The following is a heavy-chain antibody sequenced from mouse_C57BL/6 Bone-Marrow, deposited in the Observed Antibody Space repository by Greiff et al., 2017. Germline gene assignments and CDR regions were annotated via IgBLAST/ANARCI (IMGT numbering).Heavy chain of an antibody. CDR1: GFSLTSYG. CDR3: ASHTGFAY. J-gene: IGHJ3*01. Sequence: VQLKQSGPGLVQPSQSLSITCTVSGFSLTSYGVHWVRQSPGKGLEWLGVIWSGGSTDYNAAFISRLSISKDNSKSQVFFKMNSLQADDTAIYYCASHTGFAYWGQGTLVTVSA. V-gene: IGHV2-2*01. CDR2: IWSGGST. D-gene: IGHD6-1*01.